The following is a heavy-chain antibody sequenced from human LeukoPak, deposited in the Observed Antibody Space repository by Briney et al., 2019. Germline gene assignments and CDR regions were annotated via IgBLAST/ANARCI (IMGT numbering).Heavy chain of an antibody. J-gene: IGHJ5*02. CDR1: GGSISSGGYS. Sequence: SETLSLTCAVSGGSISSGGYSWSWIRQPPGKGLEWIGYIYHSGSTYYNPSLKSRVTISVDRSKNQFPLKLSSVTAADTAVYYCARDSIHYDILTGYYSSNWFDPWGQGTLVTVSS. D-gene: IGHD3-9*01. CDR3: ARDSIHYDILTGYYSSNWFDP. CDR2: IYHSGST. V-gene: IGHV4-30-2*01.